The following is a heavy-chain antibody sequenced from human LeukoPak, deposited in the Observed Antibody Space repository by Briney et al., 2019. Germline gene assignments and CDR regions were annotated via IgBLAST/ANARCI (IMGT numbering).Heavy chain of an antibody. Sequence: GRPPRLSCADSGLTFSSYGMHWVPQAPGKGLERVAVISYDGSNKYYADSVKGRFTISRDNSKNTLYLQMNSLRAEDTAVYYCAKEPPGDYDSSGYPDDYWGQGTLVTVSS. CDR3: AKEPPGDYDSSGYPDDY. V-gene: IGHV3-30*18. D-gene: IGHD3-22*01. J-gene: IGHJ4*02. CDR1: GLTFSSYG. CDR2: ISYDGSNK.